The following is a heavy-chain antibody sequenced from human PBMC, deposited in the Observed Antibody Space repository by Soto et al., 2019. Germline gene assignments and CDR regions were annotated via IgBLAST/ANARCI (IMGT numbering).Heavy chain of an antibody. J-gene: IGHJ6*02. CDR3: ARVKETDPALGMDV. CDR2: INPNSGGT. V-gene: IGHV1-2*02. Sequence: ASVKVSCKASGYTFTGYYIHWVRQAPGQGLEWMGWINPNSGGTNYAQKFQGRVTMTRDTSISTAYMELSRLRSDDTAVYYCARVKETDPALGMDVWGQGTTVTVSS. CDR1: GYTFTGYY.